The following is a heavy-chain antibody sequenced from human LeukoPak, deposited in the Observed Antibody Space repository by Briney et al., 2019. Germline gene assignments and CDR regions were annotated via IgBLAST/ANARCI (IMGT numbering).Heavy chain of an antibody. CDR2: INHSGST. D-gene: IGHD3-10*01. CDR3: ARGRRRYGGSGIYYTPFDY. Sequence: PSETLSLTCAVYGGSFSGYYWSWIRQPPGKGLEWIGEINHSGSTNYNPSLKSRVTISVDTSKNQFSLKLSSVTAADTAVYYCARGRRRYGGSGIYYTPFDYWGQGTLVTVSS. J-gene: IGHJ4*02. CDR1: GGSFSGYY. V-gene: IGHV4-34*01.